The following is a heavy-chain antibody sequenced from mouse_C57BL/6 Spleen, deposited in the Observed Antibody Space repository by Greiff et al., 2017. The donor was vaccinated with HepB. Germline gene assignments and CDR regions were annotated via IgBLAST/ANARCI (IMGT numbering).Heavy chain of an antibody. Sequence: QVQLKQSGAELVRPGASVTLSCKASGYTFTDYEMHWVKQTPVHGLEWIGAIDPETGGTAYNQKFKGKAILTADKSSSTAYMELRSLTSEDSAVYYCTRLSSSGYETYFDYWGQGTTLTVSS. CDR2: IDPETGGT. CDR3: TRLSSSGYETYFDY. D-gene: IGHD3-2*02. CDR1: GYTFTDYE. V-gene: IGHV1-15*01. J-gene: IGHJ2*01.